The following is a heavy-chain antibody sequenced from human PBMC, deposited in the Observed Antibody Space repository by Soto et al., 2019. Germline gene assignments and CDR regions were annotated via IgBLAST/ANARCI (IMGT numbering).Heavy chain of an antibody. CDR1: VYSIISYYY. CDR2: IYHVVII. D-gene: IGHD3-22*01. V-gene: IGHV4-38-2*02. J-gene: IGHJ4*02. Sequence: SETLSLACFVSVYSIISYYYGSGSRQPPGKGLECSVSIYHVVIIYYNPSLKSRVTISVDTSKNQFSRKLNSVTASDTSVYYFARDSSGYHSVAYGGQRTLVTVSS. CDR3: ARDSSGYHSVAY.